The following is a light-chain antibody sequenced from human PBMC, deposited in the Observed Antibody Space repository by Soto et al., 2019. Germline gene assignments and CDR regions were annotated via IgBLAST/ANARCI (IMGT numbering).Light chain of an antibody. Sequence: EIVLTQSPGTLSLSPGERATLSCRASQSVSSNYLAWYQQKPGQAPRLLIYGASSRATGIPDRFIGSGSGTDFILTISRLEPEDFAVYYCQQYGGSPRVTFGGGTKVEIK. CDR3: QQYGGSPRVT. CDR1: QSVSSNY. CDR2: GAS. V-gene: IGKV3-20*01. J-gene: IGKJ4*01.